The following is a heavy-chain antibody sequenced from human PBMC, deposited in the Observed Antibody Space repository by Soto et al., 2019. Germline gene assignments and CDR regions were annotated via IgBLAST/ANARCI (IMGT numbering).Heavy chain of an antibody. J-gene: IGHJ3*02. CDR1: GFTFSNYA. CDR2: LTAGSGDST. Sequence: GGSLRLSCAASGFTFSNYAMSWVRQAPGKGLEWVSTLTAGSGDSTYYADSVKGRFTVSRDNSKNTLYLQMNSLRAEDTAVYYCASVVVITDDAFDIWGQGTMVTVSS. V-gene: IGHV3-23*01. CDR3: ASVVVITDDAFDI. D-gene: IGHD3-22*01.